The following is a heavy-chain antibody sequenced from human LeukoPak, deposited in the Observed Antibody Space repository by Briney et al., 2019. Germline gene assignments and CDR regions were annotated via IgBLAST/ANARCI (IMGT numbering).Heavy chain of an antibody. CDR1: GYTFTSYY. V-gene: IGHV1-46*01. CDR2: INPSGGST. Sequence: GASVTVSCRASGYTFTSYYMHWVRQAPGQGLEWMGIINPSGGSTSYAQKFQGRVTMTRDTSTSTVYMELSSLRSEDTAVYYCARARPTRNWFDPWGQGTLVTVSS. CDR3: ARARPTRNWFDP. J-gene: IGHJ5*02.